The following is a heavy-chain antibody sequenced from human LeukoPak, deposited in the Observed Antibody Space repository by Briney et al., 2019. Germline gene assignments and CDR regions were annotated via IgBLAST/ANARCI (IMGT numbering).Heavy chain of an antibody. CDR3: ASFSPENWGVWYFDL. J-gene: IGHJ2*01. V-gene: IGHV4-39*07. CDR2: IYYSGST. D-gene: IGHD7-27*01. CDR1: GGSISSSSYY. Sequence: SETLSLTCTVSGGSISSSSYYWGWIRQPPGKGLEWIGSIYYSGSTYYNPSLKSRVTISVDTSKNQFSLKLSSVTAADTAVYYCASFSPENWGVWYFDLWGRGTLVTVSS.